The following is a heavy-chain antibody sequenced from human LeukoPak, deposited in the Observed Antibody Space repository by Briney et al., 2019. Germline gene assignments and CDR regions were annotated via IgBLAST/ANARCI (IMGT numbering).Heavy chain of an antibody. D-gene: IGHD2/OR15-2a*01. CDR1: GFSFSSYS. V-gene: IGHV3-48*01. CDR2: ISGDGNAK. J-gene: IGHJ4*02. CDR3: ARDYVYAFDY. Sequence: GGSLRLSCAASGFSFSSYSINWVRQAPGKGLEWVSYISGDGNAKHYTDSVKGRFTISRDNAKNALYLQMNSMRAEDTAVYFCARDYVYAFDYWGQGTLVTVSS.